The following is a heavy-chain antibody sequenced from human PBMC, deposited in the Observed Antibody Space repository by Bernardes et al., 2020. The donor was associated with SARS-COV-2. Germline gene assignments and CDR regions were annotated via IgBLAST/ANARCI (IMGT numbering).Heavy chain of an antibody. V-gene: IGHV3-23*01. CDR1: GFTFSSYA. CDR2: ISGRGVST. CDR3: AKDHDSTSGGS. D-gene: IGHD2-2*01. Sequence: GGSLRLSCAASGFTFSSYAMSWVRQAPGKGLEWVSAISGRGVSTYYADSVKGRFTISRDKSMSTLYLQMNSLRAEDTAVYYCAKDHDSTSGGSWGQGTLVTVSS. J-gene: IGHJ5*02.